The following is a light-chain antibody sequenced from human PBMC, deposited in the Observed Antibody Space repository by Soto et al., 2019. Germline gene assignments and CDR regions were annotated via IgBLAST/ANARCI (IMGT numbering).Light chain of an antibody. V-gene: IGKV1-27*01. J-gene: IGKJ1*01. CDR3: QKYYSAPET. CDR1: QGISSY. Sequence: DIQMSQSPSSLSASVGHRGTITCRASQGISSYLAWYQQKQGKVPKVLIYAASTLHSGVPSRFSGSGSGTEFTLTISIVRPEDVATYYCQKYYSAPETFGQGTKMDI. CDR2: AAS.